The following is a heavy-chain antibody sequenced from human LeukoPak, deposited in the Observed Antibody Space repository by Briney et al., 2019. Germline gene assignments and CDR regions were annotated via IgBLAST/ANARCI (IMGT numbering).Heavy chain of an antibody. J-gene: IGHJ4*02. Sequence: PGGSLRLSCAASGFSFSNYAMHWVRQDSGRGLDWVAVISHDGINTYYADSVKGRFTISRDNSKNTLYLQVNSLRAEDTAVYYCAKKAHYDAYAKYFDYWGQGTLVTVSS. CDR1: GFSFSNYA. D-gene: IGHD4-17*01. V-gene: IGHV3-30*18. CDR3: AKKAHYDAYAKYFDY. CDR2: ISHDGINT.